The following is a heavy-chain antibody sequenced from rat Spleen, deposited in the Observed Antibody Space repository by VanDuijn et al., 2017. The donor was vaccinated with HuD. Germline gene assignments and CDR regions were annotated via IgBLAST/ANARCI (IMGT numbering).Heavy chain of an antibody. CDR2: IWNNGNT. CDR3: TRDRPGAYYVMDA. J-gene: IGHJ4*01. Sequence: QVQLKESGPGLVQPSQTLSLTCTVSGLSFTSNSVSWIRQLPGKGLEWMGVIWNNGNTDYNSALKSRLRISRDTSKNQLFLKRNRLQTDYTAIYYCTRDRPGAYYVMDAWGQGASVTVSS. CDR1: GLSFTSNS. D-gene: IGHD1-4*01. V-gene: IGHV2-47*01.